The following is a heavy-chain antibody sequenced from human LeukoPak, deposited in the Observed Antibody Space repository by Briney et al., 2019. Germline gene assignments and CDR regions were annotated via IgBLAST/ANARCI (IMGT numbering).Heavy chain of an antibody. CDR2: TYYSGST. J-gene: IGHJ4*02. V-gene: IGHV4-30-4*08. CDR1: GGSISSGDYY. CDR3: ARRRAAGSLWTPYPYYFDY. Sequence: PSETLSLTCTVSGGSISSGDYYWSWIRQPPGKGLEWIGYTYYSGSTYYNPSLKSRVTISVDTSKNQFSLKLSSVTAADTAVYYCARRRAAGSLWTPYPYYFDYWGQGTLVTVSS. D-gene: IGHD6-13*01.